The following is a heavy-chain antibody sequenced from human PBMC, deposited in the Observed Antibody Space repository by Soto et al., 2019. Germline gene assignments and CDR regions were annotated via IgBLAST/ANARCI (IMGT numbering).Heavy chain of an antibody. Sequence: SETLSLTCTVSGGSISSYYWSWIRQPPGKGLEWIGYIYYSGSTNYNPSLKSRVTISVDTSKNQFSLKLSSVTAADTAVYYCAREGRHDYVWGSYRHYFDYWGQGTLVTVSS. V-gene: IGHV4-59*01. CDR2: IYYSGST. CDR1: GGSISSYY. D-gene: IGHD3-16*02. CDR3: AREGRHDYVWGSYRHYFDY. J-gene: IGHJ4*02.